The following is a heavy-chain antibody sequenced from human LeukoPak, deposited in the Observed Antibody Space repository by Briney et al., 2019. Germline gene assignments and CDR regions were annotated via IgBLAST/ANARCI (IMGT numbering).Heavy chain of an antibody. J-gene: IGHJ5*02. D-gene: IGHD6-13*01. CDR3: ARGKRKSSSWLYNWLDP. CDR1: GFTFSDHY. V-gene: IGHV3-11*01. CDR2: IGTSESTI. Sequence: PGGSLILSCAASGFTFSDHYMHWIRQPPGRGLEWISYIGTSESTIYFADSVKGRFTISRDNAKNSLYLQMNSLRAEDTAVYYCARGKRKSSSWLYNWLDPWGQGTLVTVSS.